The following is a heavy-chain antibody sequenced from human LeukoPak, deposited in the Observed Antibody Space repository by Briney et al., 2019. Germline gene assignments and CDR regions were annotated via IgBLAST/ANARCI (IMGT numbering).Heavy chain of an antibody. D-gene: IGHD3-22*01. Sequence: PSETLSLTCTVSGDSIIGSYWSWIRQAPGKGLEWIGYIYYSVDTDYNPSLKSRVKISVDMSKKKFSLRLTSVTAADTAVYYCARRRYYDSSGYNPTYYFDYWGQGILVTVSS. V-gene: IGHV4-59*01. J-gene: IGHJ4*02. CDR1: GDSIIGSY. CDR3: ARRRYYDSSGYNPTYYFDY. CDR2: IYYSVDT.